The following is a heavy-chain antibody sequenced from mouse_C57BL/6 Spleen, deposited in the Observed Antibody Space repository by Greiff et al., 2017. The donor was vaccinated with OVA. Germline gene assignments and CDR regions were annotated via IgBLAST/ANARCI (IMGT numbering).Heavy chain of an antibody. Sequence: VQLQQSGTVLARPGASVKMSCKTSGYTFTSYWMHWVKQRPGQGLEWIGAIYPGNSDTSYNQKFKGKAKLTAVTSASTAYMELSSLTNEDSAVYYCTKAHYYGSSYGYFDVWGTGTTVTVSS. V-gene: IGHV1-5*01. CDR3: TKAHYYGSSYGYFDV. CDR1: GYTFTSYW. J-gene: IGHJ1*03. D-gene: IGHD1-1*01. CDR2: IYPGNSDT.